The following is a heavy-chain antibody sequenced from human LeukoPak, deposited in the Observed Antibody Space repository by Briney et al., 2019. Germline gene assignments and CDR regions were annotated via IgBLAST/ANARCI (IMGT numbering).Heavy chain of an antibody. J-gene: IGHJ5*02. V-gene: IGHV1-2*02. Sequence: GESLKISCKASGYTFTGYYMHWVRQAPGQGLEWMGWINPNSGGTNYAQKFQGRVTMTRDTSISTAYMELSRLRSDDTAVYYCARAEVYNGYSSSWYWFDPWGQGTLVTVSS. CDR1: GYTFTGYY. CDR3: ARAEVYNGYSSSWYWFDP. CDR2: INPNSGGT. D-gene: IGHD6-13*01.